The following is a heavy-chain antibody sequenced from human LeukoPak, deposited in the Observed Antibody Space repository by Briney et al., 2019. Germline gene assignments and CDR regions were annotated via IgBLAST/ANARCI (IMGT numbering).Heavy chain of an antibody. CDR3: ARESAAAGFNWFDP. V-gene: IGHV1-69*13. CDR2: IIPIFGTA. D-gene: IGHD6-13*01. Sequence: GASVKASCKASGGTFSSYAISWVRQAPGQGLEWMGGIIPIFGTANYAQKFQGRVTITADESTSTAYMELSSLRSEDTAVYYCARESAAAGFNWFDPWGQGTLVTVSS. J-gene: IGHJ5*02. CDR1: GGTFSSYA.